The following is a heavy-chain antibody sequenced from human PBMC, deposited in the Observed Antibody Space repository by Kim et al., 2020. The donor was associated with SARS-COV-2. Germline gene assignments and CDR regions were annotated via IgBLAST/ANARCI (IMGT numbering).Heavy chain of an antibody. J-gene: IGHJ6*03. CDR3: AKDRNWGGDYYYYYMDV. CDR1: GFTFSSYA. CDR2: ISGSGGST. D-gene: IGHD7-27*01. Sequence: GGSLRLSCAASGFTFSSYAMSWVRQAPGKGLEWVSAISGSGGSTYYADSVKGRFTISRDNSKNTLYLQMNSLRAEDTAVYYCAKDRNWGGDYYYYYMDVWGKGTTVTVSS. V-gene: IGHV3-23*01.